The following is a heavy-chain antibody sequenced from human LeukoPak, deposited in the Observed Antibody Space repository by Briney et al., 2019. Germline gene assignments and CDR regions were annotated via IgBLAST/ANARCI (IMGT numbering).Heavy chain of an antibody. CDR1: GGTFSSYA. CDR3: ARNYYYDSSGYAQSAFDI. Sequence: GASVKVSCKASGGTFSSYAISWVRQAPGQGLEWMGGIIPIFGTANYAQEFQGRVTITTDESTSTAYMELSSLRSEDTAVYYCARNYYYDSSGYAQSAFDIWGQGTMVTVSS. CDR2: IIPIFGTA. J-gene: IGHJ3*02. V-gene: IGHV1-69*05. D-gene: IGHD3-22*01.